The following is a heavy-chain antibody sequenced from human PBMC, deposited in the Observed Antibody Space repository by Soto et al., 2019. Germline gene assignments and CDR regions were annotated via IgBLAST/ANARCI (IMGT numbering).Heavy chain of an antibody. D-gene: IGHD2-21*01. CDR3: AKHGPPPYYYYGLDV. Sequence: QGQLVQSEAEVKKPGASVKVSCKASGYTFTRYGISWVRQAPGQGLEWMGGVSGYNGNTKYAQKFQRRVTITVDTSTSTAYMELTSPTSDDAAVYYCAKHGPPPYYYYGLDVWGQGTKVTVSS. CDR1: GYTFTRYG. V-gene: IGHV1-18*01. J-gene: IGHJ6*02. CDR2: VSGYNGNT.